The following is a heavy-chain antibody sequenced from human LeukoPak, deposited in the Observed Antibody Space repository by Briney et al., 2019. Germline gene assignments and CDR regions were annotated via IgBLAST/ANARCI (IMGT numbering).Heavy chain of an antibody. Sequence: SETLSLTCTVSGYSISSGYYWGWIRQPPGKGLEWIGSIYHSGSTYYNPSLKSRVTISVDTSKNQFSLKLSSVTAADTAVYYCATLFYSNYAGYYYMDVWGKGTTVTVSS. CDR2: IYHSGST. D-gene: IGHD4-11*01. CDR1: GYSISSGYY. CDR3: ATLFYSNYAGYYYMDV. J-gene: IGHJ6*03. V-gene: IGHV4-38-2*02.